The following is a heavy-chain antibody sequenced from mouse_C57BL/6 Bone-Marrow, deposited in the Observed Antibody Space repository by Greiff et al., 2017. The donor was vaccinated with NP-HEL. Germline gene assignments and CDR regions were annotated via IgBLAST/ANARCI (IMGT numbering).Heavy chain of an antibody. CDR1: GYTFTTYP. J-gene: IGHJ1*03. CDR3: ARREGKKGYFDV. Sequence: VQGVESGAELVKPGASVKMSCKASGYTFTTYPIEWMKQNHGKSLEWIGNFHPYNDDTKYNEKFKGKATLTVEKSSSTVYLELSRLTSDDSAVYYCARREGKKGYFDVWGTGTTVTVSS. V-gene: IGHV1-47*01. CDR2: FHPYNDDT. D-gene: IGHD2-1*01.